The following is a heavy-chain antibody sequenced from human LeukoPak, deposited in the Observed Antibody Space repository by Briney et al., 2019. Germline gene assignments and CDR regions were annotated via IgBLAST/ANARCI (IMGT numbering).Heavy chain of an antibody. CDR3: ARDGTTVTTRFFYYYYYMDV. J-gene: IGHJ6*03. CDR1: GYSFTSYG. V-gene: IGHV1-18*01. D-gene: IGHD4-17*01. CDR2: ISGYNGKT. Sequence: GASVKVSCKASGYSFTSYGISWVRQAPGQGLEWMGWISGYNGKTHYAQKFQGRVTMTTDTSTTTAYMELRSLRSDDTAVYYCARDGTTVTTRFFYYYYYMDVWGKGTTVTISS.